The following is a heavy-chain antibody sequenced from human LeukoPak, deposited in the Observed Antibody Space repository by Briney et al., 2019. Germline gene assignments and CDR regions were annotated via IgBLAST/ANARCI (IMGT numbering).Heavy chain of an antibody. V-gene: IGHV4-59*01. CDR1: GGPISSYY. CDR3: ARDSSWSPYYYYGMDV. CDR2: IYYSGST. Sequence: SETLSLTCTVSGGPISSYYWSWIRQPPGKGLEWIGYIYYSGSTNYNPSLKSRVTISVDTSKNQFSLKLSSVTAADTAVYYCARDSSWSPYYYYGMDVWGQGTTVTVSS. D-gene: IGHD6-13*01. J-gene: IGHJ6*02.